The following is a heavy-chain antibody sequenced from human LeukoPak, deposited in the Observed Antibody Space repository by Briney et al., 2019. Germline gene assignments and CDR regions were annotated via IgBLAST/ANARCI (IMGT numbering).Heavy chain of an antibody. D-gene: IGHD1-26*01. J-gene: IGHJ1*01. CDR2: IYSTGSA. Sequence: SETLSLTCTVSGGSLSSYYWSWIRQPPGKGLEWIGYIYSTGSANYNPSLKSRVTLSVDTAKNQFSLKLNSVTAADTAVYYCARMGGSSHCSPHRGQGTLVTVS. CDR1: GGSLSSYY. V-gene: IGHV4-59*08. CDR3: ARMGGSSHCSPH.